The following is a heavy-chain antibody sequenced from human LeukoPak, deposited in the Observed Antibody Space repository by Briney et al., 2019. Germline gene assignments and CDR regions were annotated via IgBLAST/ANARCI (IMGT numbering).Heavy chain of an antibody. CDR3: ARLSRISIWDHYGMDV. Sequence: SETLSLTCTVSGGSISSYYWSWIRQPAGKGLEWIGRIYTSGSTNYNPSLKSRVTMSVDTSKNQFSLKLSSVTAADTAVYYCARLSRISIWDHYGMDVWGQGTTVTVSS. CDR2: IYTSGST. J-gene: IGHJ6*02. CDR1: GGSISSYY. D-gene: IGHD3-16*01. V-gene: IGHV4-4*07.